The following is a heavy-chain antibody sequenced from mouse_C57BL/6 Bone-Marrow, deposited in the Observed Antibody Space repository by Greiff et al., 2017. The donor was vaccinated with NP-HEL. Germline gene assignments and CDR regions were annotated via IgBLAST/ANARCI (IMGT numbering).Heavy chain of an antibody. CDR2: ISNGGGST. Sequence: EVQLVESGGGLVQPGGSLKLSCAASGFTFSDYYMYWVRQTPEKRLEWVAYISNGGGSTYYPDTVKGRFTISRDNAKNTLYLQMSRLKSEDTAMYYCAREDWFAYWGQGTLVTVSA. V-gene: IGHV5-12*01. J-gene: IGHJ3*01. CDR3: AREDWFAY. CDR1: GFTFSDYY.